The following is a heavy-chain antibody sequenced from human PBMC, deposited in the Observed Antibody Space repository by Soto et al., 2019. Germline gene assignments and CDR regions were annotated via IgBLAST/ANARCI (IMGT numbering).Heavy chain of an antibody. J-gene: IGHJ6*03. CDR3: ARRAAAGTSYYYYMDV. D-gene: IGHD6-13*01. V-gene: IGHV5-51*01. Sequence: GESLKVSCKGSGYSFTSYWIGWVRQMPGKGLEWMGIIYPGDSDTRYSPSFQGQVTISADKSISTAYLQWSSLKASDTAMYYCARRAAAGTSYYYYMDVWRKGTPVTV. CDR1: GYSFTSYW. CDR2: IYPGDSDT.